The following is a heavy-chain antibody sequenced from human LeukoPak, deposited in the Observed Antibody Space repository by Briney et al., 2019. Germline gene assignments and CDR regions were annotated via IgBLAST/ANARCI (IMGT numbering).Heavy chain of an antibody. J-gene: IGHJ3*02. D-gene: IGHD5-18*01. V-gene: IGHV4-59*12. CDR2: IYNSGST. CDR1: GGSISTYY. CDR3: AREEVVGIQLWSELAFYI. Sequence: PSETLSLTCTVSGGSISTYYWSWIRQPPGKGLEWIGYIYNSGSTNYNPSLKSRVTISVDTSKNQFSLKLSSVTAADTAVYYCAREEVVGIQLWSELAFYIWGQGTMVTVSS.